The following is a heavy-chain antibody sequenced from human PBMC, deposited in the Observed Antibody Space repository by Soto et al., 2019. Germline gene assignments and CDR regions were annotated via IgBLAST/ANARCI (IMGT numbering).Heavy chain of an antibody. V-gene: IGHV3-48*03. J-gene: IGHJ6*02. D-gene: IGHD6-19*01. Sequence: SGGSLRLSCAASGFTFSSYEMNWVRQAPGKGLEWVSYISSSGSTIYYADSVEGRFTISRDNAKNSLYLQMNSLRAEDTAVYYCARIRVAGYGVYRSGGMDVWGQGTTVTVSS. CDR2: ISSSGSTI. CDR1: GFTFSSYE. CDR3: ARIRVAGYGVYRSGGMDV.